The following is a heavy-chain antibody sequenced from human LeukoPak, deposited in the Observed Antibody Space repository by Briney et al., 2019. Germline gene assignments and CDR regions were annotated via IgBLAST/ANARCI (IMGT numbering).Heavy chain of an antibody. D-gene: IGHD2-2*01. CDR3: ARESSDAFDI. CDR1: GFTFSSYN. Sequence: GGSLRLSCAASGFTFSSYNMNWVRQAPGKGLEWVSSITSSSSSIYYADSVKGRFTISRDNAKNSLYLQMNSLRAEDTAVYYCARESSDAFDIWGQGTMVTVSS. J-gene: IGHJ3*02. CDR2: ITSSSSSI. V-gene: IGHV3-21*01.